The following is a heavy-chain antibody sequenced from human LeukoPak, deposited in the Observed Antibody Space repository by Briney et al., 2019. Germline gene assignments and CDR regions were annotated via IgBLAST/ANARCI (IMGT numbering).Heavy chain of an antibody. CDR1: GGSISSYY. CDR2: IYYSGST. V-gene: IGHV4-59*01. CDR3: ARGAGYYDILTGYPYYYGMDV. D-gene: IGHD3-9*01. Sequence: SETLSLTCTVSGGSISSYYWSWIRQPPGKGLEWIGYIYYSGSTNYNPSLKSRVTISVDTSKNQFSLKLSSVTAADTAVYYCARGAGYYDILTGYPYYYGMDVWGQGTTVTVSS. J-gene: IGHJ6*02.